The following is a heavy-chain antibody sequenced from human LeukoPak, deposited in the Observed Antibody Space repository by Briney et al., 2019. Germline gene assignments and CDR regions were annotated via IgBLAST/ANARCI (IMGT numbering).Heavy chain of an antibody. V-gene: IGHV4-38-2*02. CDR3: AGHVSAAAGGR. Sequence: PSETLSLTCTVSGYSISSGYYWGWIRQPPGKGLEWIGSIYHSGSTYYNPSLKSRVTISLDTSKNQFSLKLNSMTAADTAVYYCAGHVSAAAGGRWGQGTLVTVSS. J-gene: IGHJ4*02. CDR2: IYHSGST. CDR1: GYSISSGYY. D-gene: IGHD6-13*01.